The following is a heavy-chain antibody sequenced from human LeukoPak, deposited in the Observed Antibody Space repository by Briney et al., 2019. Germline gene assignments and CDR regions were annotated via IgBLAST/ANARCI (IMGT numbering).Heavy chain of an antibody. CDR3: AREGRWLQLPWYFDL. J-gene: IGHJ2*01. Sequence: SVKVSCKASGGTFSSYAISWVRQAPGQGLEWMGGIIPISGTANYAQKFQGRVTITTDESTSTAYMELSSLRSEDTAVYYCAREGRWLQLPWYFDLWGRGTLVTVSS. V-gene: IGHV1-69*05. D-gene: IGHD5-24*01. CDR2: IIPISGTA. CDR1: GGTFSSYA.